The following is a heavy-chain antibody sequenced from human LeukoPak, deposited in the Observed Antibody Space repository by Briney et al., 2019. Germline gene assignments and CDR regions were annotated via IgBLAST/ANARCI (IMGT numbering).Heavy chain of an antibody. CDR1: GGSFSGYY. CDR2: INHSGST. J-gene: IGHJ4*02. CDR3: ARGPGSYYFDY. Sequence: SETLSLTCAVYGGSFSGYYWSWIRQPPGKGLEWIGEINHSGSTNYNPSLKSRVTISVDTSKNQFSLKLSSVTAADTAVYYCARGPGSYYFDYWGQGTLVTVSS. D-gene: IGHD2-15*01. V-gene: IGHV4-34*01.